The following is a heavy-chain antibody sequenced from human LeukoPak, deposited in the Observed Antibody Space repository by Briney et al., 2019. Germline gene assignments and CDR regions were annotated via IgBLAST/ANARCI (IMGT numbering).Heavy chain of an antibody. CDR2: ISSSSSYI. V-gene: IGHV3-23*01. CDR3: AKDQGASHAFDI. CDR1: GFDFSSYA. J-gene: IGHJ3*02. Sequence: GGSLRLSCTASGFDFSSYAMSWVRQAPGKGLEWVSSISSSSSYIYYADSVKGRFTISRDNSKNTLYLQMNSLRAEDTAVYYCAKDQGASHAFDIWGRGTMVTVSS. D-gene: IGHD1-26*01.